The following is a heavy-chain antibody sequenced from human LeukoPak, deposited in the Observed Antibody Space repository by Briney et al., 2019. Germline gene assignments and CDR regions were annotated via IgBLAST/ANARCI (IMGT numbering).Heavy chain of an antibody. J-gene: IGHJ4*02. CDR1: GGSISSYY. CDR3: ARRGDSYYDSSGPTGAFDY. D-gene: IGHD3-22*01. V-gene: IGHV4-59*05. CDR2: IYYSGST. Sequence: SETLSLTCTVSGGSISSYYWTWIRQPPGKGLEWIGSIYYSGSTYYNPSLKSRVTISVDMSTNQFSLKLSSVTAADTAVYYCARRGDSYYDSSGPTGAFDYWGQGTLVTVSS.